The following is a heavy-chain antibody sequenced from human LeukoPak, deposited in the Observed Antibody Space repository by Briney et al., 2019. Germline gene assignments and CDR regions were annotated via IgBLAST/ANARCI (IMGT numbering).Heavy chain of an antibody. CDR2: INDSGRT. V-gene: IGHV4-34*01. CDR1: GGSFSNHY. J-gene: IGHJ6*03. D-gene: IGHD1-7*01. CDR3: ARRWNYGRNYYIDV. Sequence: PSETLSLTCAVYGGSFSNHYWSWIRQPPGKGLEWIGEINDSGRTNYNPSLMSRVTVSVDTSKNQFSLRLTSVTATDTAVYYCARRWNYGRNYYIDVWGNGATVSVSS.